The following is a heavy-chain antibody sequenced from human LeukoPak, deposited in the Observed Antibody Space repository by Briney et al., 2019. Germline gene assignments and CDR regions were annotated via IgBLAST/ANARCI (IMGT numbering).Heavy chain of an antibody. CDR2: INPNSGGT. Sequence: ASVKVSCKASGYTFAGYYMHWVRQAPGQGLEWVGWINPNSGGTNYAQKFQGRVTMTRDTSISTAYMELSRLRSDDTAVYYCARDRTRTGYSSGWYHDYWGQGTLVTVSS. CDR3: ARDRTRTGYSSGWYHDY. J-gene: IGHJ4*02. V-gene: IGHV1-2*02. D-gene: IGHD6-19*01. CDR1: GYTFAGYY.